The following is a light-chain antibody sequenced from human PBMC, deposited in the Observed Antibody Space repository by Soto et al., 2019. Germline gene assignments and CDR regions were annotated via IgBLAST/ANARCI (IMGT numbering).Light chain of an antibody. V-gene: IGKV1-39*01. CDR1: QSISNS. J-gene: IGKJ2*01. CDR3: QQSYSSPQMYT. CDR2: AAS. Sequence: DIQMTQSPSSLSASVGDRVTITCRASQSISNSLNWYQQKPGKAPDLLIYAASNLQSGVPSRFTGSGSGTDFTLTISSLQPEDFTTYYCQQSYSSPQMYTFAQGTKLEIK.